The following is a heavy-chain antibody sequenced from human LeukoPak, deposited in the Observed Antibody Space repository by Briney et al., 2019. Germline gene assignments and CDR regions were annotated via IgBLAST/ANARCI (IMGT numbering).Heavy chain of an antibody. CDR3: ASSSGGFNWFDP. V-gene: IGHV3-74*01. J-gene: IGHJ5*02. CDR1: GFTFSRYW. Sequence: PGGSLRLSCAASGFTFSRYWMHWVRQAPGKGLGWVSRINSDGSSTNYADSVKGRFTISRDNAKNTLYLLMNSLRVEDTAVYYCASSSGGFNWFDPWGQGTLVTVSS. D-gene: IGHD6-19*01. CDR2: INSDGSST.